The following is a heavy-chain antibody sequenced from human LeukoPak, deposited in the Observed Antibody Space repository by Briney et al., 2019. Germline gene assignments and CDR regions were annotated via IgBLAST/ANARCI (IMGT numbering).Heavy chain of an antibody. D-gene: IGHD6-19*01. Sequence: SETLSLTCTVSGGSISSYYWSWIRQPPGKGLEWIGYIYYSGSTNYNPSLKSRVTISVDTSKNQFSLKLSSVTAADTAVYYCARVPIAVAGTWREQYWYFDPWGRGTLVTVSS. J-gene: IGHJ2*01. V-gene: IGHV4-59*01. CDR2: IYYSGST. CDR1: GGSISSYY. CDR3: ARVPIAVAGTWREQYWYFDP.